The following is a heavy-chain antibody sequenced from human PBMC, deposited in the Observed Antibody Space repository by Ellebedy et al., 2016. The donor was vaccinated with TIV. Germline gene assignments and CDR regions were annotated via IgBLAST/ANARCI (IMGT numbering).Heavy chain of an antibody. D-gene: IGHD3-22*01. J-gene: IGHJ4*02. CDR3: ARASYDSSGTVNDY. V-gene: IGHV1-8*01. Sequence: AASVKVSCKASGYTFNRYDVNWVRQATGQGLEWMGWMNPNSGNTGYAQKFRGRVTMTRNTSISTAYMELHSLTSEDTAVYYCARASYDSSGTVNDYWGQGTLVTVSS. CDR2: MNPNSGNT. CDR1: GYTFNRYD.